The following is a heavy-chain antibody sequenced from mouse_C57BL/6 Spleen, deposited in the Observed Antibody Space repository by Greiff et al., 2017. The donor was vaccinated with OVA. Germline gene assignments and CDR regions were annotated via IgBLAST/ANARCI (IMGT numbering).Heavy chain of an antibody. CDR1: GYTFTSYW. J-gene: IGHJ2*01. V-gene: IGHV1-50*01. D-gene: IGHD2-12*01. CDR2: IDPSDSYT. Sequence: QVQLQQPGAELVKPGASVKLSCKASGYTFTSYWMHWVQQSPGQGLEWIGEIDPSDSYTNYNQKFKGQATLTVDTSSSTAYLQLSSLTSEDSAVYYCASDDGYWGQGTTLTVSS. CDR3: ASDDGY.